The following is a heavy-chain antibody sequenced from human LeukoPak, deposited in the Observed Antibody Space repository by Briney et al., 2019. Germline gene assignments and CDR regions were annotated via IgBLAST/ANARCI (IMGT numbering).Heavy chain of an antibody. CDR1: GDSVSSNSAA. J-gene: IGHJ4*02. Sequence: SQTLSLTCAISGDSVSSNSAAWNWIRQSPSRGLEWLGRTYYRSKWHSYYAPSVKSRITINPDTSKNQFSLQLKSVAPEDTAVYYCARMVGLVSDYWGQGTLVTVSS. V-gene: IGHV6-1*01. D-gene: IGHD2-8*01. CDR2: TYYRSKWHS. CDR3: ARMVGLVSDY.